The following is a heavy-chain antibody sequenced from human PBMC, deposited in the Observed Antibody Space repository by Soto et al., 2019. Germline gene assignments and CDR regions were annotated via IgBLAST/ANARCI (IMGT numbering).Heavy chain of an antibody. Sequence: PSETLSLTCTVSGGSISSYYWSWIRQPPGKGLEWIGYIYYSGSTNYNPSLKSRVTISVDTSKNQFSLKLSSVTAADTAVYYCARGPVTTQNYYYYYGMDVWGQGTTVTVSS. CDR3: ARGPVTTQNYYYYYGMDV. CDR1: GGSISSYY. V-gene: IGHV4-59*01. D-gene: IGHD4-17*01. J-gene: IGHJ6*02. CDR2: IYYSGST.